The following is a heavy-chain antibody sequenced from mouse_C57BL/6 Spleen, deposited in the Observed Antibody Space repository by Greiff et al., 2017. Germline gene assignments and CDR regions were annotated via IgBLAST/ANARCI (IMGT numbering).Heavy chain of an antibody. CDR1: GYSITSGYY. Sequence: EVKLQESGPGLVKPSQSLSLTCSVTGYSITSGYYWNWIRQFPGNKLEWMGYISYDGSNNYNPSLKNRISITRDTSKNQFFLKLNSVTTEDTATYYCAREGSMDYYGSSPGFDVWGTGTTVTVSS. CDR3: AREGSMDYYGSSPGFDV. CDR2: ISYDGSN. D-gene: IGHD1-1*01. J-gene: IGHJ1*03. V-gene: IGHV3-6*01.